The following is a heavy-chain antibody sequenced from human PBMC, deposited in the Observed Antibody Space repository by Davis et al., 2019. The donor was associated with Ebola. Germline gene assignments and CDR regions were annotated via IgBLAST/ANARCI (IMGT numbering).Heavy chain of an antibody. J-gene: IGHJ4*02. Sequence: AASVKVSCKASGYTFTSYAMHWVRQAPGQSLEWMGWINTGNGNTMYSQKFQGRVTITRDTSASTAYMELSSLKSEDTAVYYCARDFSDYPWLDFHSWGQGTLVTVSS. V-gene: IGHV1-3*04. CDR3: ARDFSDYPWLDFHS. CDR1: GYTFTSYA. D-gene: IGHD4-11*01. CDR2: INTGNGNT.